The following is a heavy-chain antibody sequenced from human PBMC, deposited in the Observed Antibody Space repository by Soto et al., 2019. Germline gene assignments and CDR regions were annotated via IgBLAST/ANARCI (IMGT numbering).Heavy chain of an antibody. V-gene: IGHV3-23*01. D-gene: IGHD3-10*01. CDR3: AKGPLDYGSRPEY. CDR2: ISGSGGST. CDR1: GLTFANYA. J-gene: IGHJ4*02. Sequence: EVQLLESGGGLVQPGGSLRLSGPAFGLTFANYARFWVGQAPGKGLGWVSGISGSGGSTYYADSVKGRFTISRDNSKNTLYLQVNSLRAEDTAVYYCAKGPLDYGSRPEYWGQGTLVTVSS.